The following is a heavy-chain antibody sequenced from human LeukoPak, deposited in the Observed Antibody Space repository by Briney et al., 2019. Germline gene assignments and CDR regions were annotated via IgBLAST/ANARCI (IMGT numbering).Heavy chain of an antibody. Sequence: RASVKVSCKASGYTFTNYGISWVRQAPGQGLEWMGWISAYSGHTKYVQKLQGRVTMTTDTSTSTASMELSRLRSDDTAVYYCARDGTMSTRAPGGVPDYWGQGTLVTVSS. D-gene: IGHD3-10*02. CDR1: GYTFTNYG. CDR3: ARDGTMSTRAPGGVPDY. J-gene: IGHJ4*02. V-gene: IGHV1-18*01. CDR2: ISAYSGHT.